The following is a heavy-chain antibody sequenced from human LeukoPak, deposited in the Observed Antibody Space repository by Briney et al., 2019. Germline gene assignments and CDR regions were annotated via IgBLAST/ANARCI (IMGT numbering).Heavy chain of an antibody. D-gene: IGHD5-12*01. J-gene: IGHJ3*02. CDR2: IYSSGST. V-gene: IGHV4-59*08. CDR3: ARRYSGYGNAFDI. Sequence: SETLSLTCTVSGGSISSYYWNWIRQPPGKGLEWIGYIYSSGSTNYSPSLKSRVTISVDTSKNQFSLKLYSVTAADTAVYYCARRYSGYGNAFDIWGQGTMVTVSS. CDR1: GGSISSYY.